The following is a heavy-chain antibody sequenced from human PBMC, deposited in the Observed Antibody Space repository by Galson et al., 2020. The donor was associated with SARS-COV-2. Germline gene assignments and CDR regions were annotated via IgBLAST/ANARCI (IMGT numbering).Heavy chain of an antibody. D-gene: IGHD3-9*01. Sequence: ASVKVSCKASGYTFTSYGISWVRQAPGQGLEWMGWISAYNGNTNYAQKLQGRVTMTTDTSTSTAYMELRSLRSDDTAVYYCAREVLTGYYRYYYYKRGVWGKGTTVTIS. CDR1: GYTFTSYG. J-gene: IGHJ6*03. CDR2: ISAYNGNT. CDR3: AREVLTGYYRYYYYKRGV. V-gene: IGHV1-18*01.